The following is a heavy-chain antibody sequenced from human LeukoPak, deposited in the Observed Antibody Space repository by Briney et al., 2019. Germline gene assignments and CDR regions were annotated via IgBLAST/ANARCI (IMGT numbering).Heavy chain of an antibody. Sequence: PSETLSLTCTASGGSISSYYWSWIRQPPGKGLEWIGYNYYSGSTNYNPSLKSRVTISVDTSKNQFSLKLSSVTAADTAVYYCARANTVGATDYWGQGTLVTVSS. CDR2: NYYSGST. CDR1: GGSISSYY. V-gene: IGHV4-59*01. J-gene: IGHJ4*02. D-gene: IGHD1-26*01. CDR3: ARANTVGATDY.